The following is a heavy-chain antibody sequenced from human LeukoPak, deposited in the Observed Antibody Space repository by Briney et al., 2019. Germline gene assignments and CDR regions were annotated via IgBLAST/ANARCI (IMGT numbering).Heavy chain of an antibody. V-gene: IGHV3-21*01. D-gene: IGHD4-17*01. J-gene: IGHJ3*01. CDR1: GFTFSSYS. CDR3: ARRTTFAFDV. CDR2: ISTSSSYI. Sequence: GGSLRLSCAASGFTFSSYSMNWVRQAPGEGLEWVSSISTSSSYIYYADSVKGRFTISRDNARNSLYLQMNSLRAEDTAVYYCARRTTFAFDVWGQGTMVTISS.